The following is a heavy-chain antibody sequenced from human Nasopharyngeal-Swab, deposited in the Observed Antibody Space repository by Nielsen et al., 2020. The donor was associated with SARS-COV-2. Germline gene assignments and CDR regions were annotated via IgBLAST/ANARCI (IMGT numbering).Heavy chain of an antibody. V-gene: IGHV3-48*02. J-gene: IGHJ4*02. Sequence: GESLKISCAASGFIFSYYSMDWVRQAPGKGLEWVSYITSSSSTRYYADSVKGRFTVSRDNAKNSLYLQMSSLRDEDTAVYYCVREFEATGATYLDYWGLGTLVTVSS. D-gene: IGHD1-26*01. CDR1: GFIFSYYS. CDR2: ITSSSSTR. CDR3: VREFEATGATYLDY.